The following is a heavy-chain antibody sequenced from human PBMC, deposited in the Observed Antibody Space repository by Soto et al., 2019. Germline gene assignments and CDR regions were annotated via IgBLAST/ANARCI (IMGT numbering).Heavy chain of an antibody. CDR2: IYQNGDT. J-gene: IGHJ4*02. Sequence: QVQLQESGPGLVKPSQTLSLTCTVSGGPFSSGGYYWSWIRQEPGKGLEWLGYIYQNGDTSYNPALKSRVTISAGTSKTQFSLKLRSVTAADTAVYYCAGGDSTVSSGFDYWGQGMLVTVSS. CDR3: AGGDSTVSSGFDY. D-gene: IGHD4-17*01. CDR1: GGPFSSGGYY. V-gene: IGHV4-31*03.